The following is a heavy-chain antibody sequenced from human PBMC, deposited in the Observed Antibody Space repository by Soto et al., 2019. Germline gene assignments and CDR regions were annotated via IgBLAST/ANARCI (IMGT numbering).Heavy chain of an antibody. CDR1: GFTFSDYA. J-gene: IGHJ4*02. V-gene: IGHV3-30*03. D-gene: IGHD3-3*01. CDR2: ISYEGSEK. CDR3: ARTYYDFWSGFSD. Sequence: GSLRLSCAASGFTFSDYAMHGIRQPPGKGLEWVAIISYEGSEKYYSDSVKGRFTISRDNSKNTVYLQMNSVRGDDTAVYYCARTYYDFWSGFSDWGQGALVTVSS.